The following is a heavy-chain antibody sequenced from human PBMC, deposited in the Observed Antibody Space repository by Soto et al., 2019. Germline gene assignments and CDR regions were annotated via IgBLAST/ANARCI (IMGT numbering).Heavy chain of an antibody. V-gene: IGHV3-33*01. D-gene: IGHD7-27*01. Sequence: PGGSLRLSCAASGFTFSSYGMHWVRQAPGKGLEWVAVIWYDGSNKYNADSVKGRFTISRDNSKNTLYLQMNSLRAEDTAVYYCARDRANWGSSYFDYWGQGTLVTVS. CDR2: IWYDGSNK. J-gene: IGHJ4*02. CDR1: GFTFSSYG. CDR3: ARDRANWGSSYFDY.